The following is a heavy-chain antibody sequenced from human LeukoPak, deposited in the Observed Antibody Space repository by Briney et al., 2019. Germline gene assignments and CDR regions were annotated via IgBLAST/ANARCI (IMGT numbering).Heavy chain of an antibody. D-gene: IGHD3-3*01. J-gene: IGHJ3*02. CDR3: ARPSITIFGVDPGAFDI. CDR1: GGTFSSYA. Sequence: SVKVSCKASGGTFSSYAISWVRQAPGQGLEWMGRIIPIFGTANYAQKFQGRVTITTDESTSTAYMELSSLRSEDTAVFYCARPSITIFGVDPGAFDIWGQGTMVTVSS. CDR2: IIPIFGTA. V-gene: IGHV1-69*05.